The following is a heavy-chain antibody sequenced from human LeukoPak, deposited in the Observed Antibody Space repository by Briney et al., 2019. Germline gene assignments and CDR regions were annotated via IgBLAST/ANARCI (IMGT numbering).Heavy chain of an antibody. CDR1: GFTFSSYA. J-gene: IGHJ4*02. CDR3: AKHPDCIDY. CDR2: ISGSGGST. Sequence: GGSLRLSCAASGFTFSSYAMSWVRQAPGEGLEWVSVISGSGGSTYYADSVKRRFTISRHNSKNPLSLHMNSLRAEDTAVCYCAKHPDCIDYWGQGTLVTVSS. V-gene: IGHV3-23*01. D-gene: IGHD2-21*01.